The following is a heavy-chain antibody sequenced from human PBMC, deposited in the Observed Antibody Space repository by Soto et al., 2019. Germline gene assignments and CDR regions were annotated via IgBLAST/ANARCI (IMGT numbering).Heavy chain of an antibody. D-gene: IGHD3-3*01. CDR1: GFTFSSYS. CDR2: ISSSSSYI. V-gene: IGHV3-21*01. J-gene: IGHJ4*02. CDR3: ARDYDFWSGFDY. Sequence: LRLSCAASGFTFSSYSMNWVRQAPGKGLEWVSSISSSSSYIYYADSVKGRFTISRDNAKNSLYLQMNSLRAEDTAVYYCARDYDFWSGFDYWGQGTRVTVSS.